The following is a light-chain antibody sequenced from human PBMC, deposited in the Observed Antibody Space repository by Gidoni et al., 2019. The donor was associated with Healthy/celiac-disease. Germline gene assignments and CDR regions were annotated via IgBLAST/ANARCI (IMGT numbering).Light chain of an antibody. CDR3: QQRSNWYT. J-gene: IGKJ2*01. Sequence: DMVLTQSPATLSLSPGERATLSCRASQSVSSYLAWYQQKPGQAPRLLIYDSSNRATGIPARFSGSGSGTDFTLTISSLEPEDFSVYYCQQRSNWYTFGQXTKLAIK. V-gene: IGKV3-11*01. CDR2: DSS. CDR1: QSVSSY.